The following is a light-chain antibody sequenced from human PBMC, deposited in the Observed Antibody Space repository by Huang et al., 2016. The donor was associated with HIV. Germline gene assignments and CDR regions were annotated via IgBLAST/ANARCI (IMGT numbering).Light chain of an antibody. J-gene: IGKJ1*01. Sequence: EIVVTQSPATLSVSPGERATLSCRASQSVSSNLAWYQQKPGQAPRRLIIGASTRATGIPARFSGSGSGTEFTLTISSLQSEDFAVYYCQHYHNWPPTFGQGTKVEIK. CDR3: QHYHNWPPT. CDR2: GAS. CDR1: QSVSSN. V-gene: IGKV3-15*01.